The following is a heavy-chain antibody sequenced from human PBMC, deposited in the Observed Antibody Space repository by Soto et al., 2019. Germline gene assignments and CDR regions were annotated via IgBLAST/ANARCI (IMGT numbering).Heavy chain of an antibody. CDR3: ARDLPRLLRFLVQTHGTPFDY. CDR2: ISAYNGNT. V-gene: IGHV1-18*04. Sequence: QVQLVQSGAEVKKPGASVKVSCKASGYTFTSYGISWVRQAPGQGLEWMGWISAYNGNTNYAQKLQGRVTMTTDTSKSTAYMELRSLRSDDTAVYYCARDLPRLLRFLVQTHGTPFDYCGQGTLVTVSS. D-gene: IGHD3-3*01. CDR1: GYTFTSYG. J-gene: IGHJ4*02.